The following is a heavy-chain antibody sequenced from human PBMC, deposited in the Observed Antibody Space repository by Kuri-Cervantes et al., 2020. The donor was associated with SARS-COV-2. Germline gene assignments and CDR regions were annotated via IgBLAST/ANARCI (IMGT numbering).Heavy chain of an antibody. V-gene: IGHV3-11*04. CDR3: ARDRSFTPDY. Sequence: GGSLRLSCTVFGGSISSYYWSWIRQPPGKGLEWLSYIGGGGVTIDYADSVKGRFTISRDNAKNSLYLQMNSLRAEDTAVYYCARDRSFTPDYWGQGTLVTVSS. J-gene: IGHJ4*02. D-gene: IGHD3-10*01. CDR1: GGSISSYY. CDR2: IGGGGVTI.